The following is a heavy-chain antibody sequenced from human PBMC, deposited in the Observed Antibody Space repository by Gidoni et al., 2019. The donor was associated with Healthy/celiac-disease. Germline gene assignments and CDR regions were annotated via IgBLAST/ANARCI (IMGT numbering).Heavy chain of an antibody. V-gene: IGHV1-8*01. Sequence: QVQLVQSGAEVKKPGSSVKVSCKAAGYTFTSYDINWARQATGQGLEWMGWMNPNSGNTGYAQKCQGRVTMARNNSISTAYMELSSLRSEDAAVYYCATTVTGSLDWFDPWGQGTLVTVSS. CDR1: GYTFTSYD. CDR3: ATTVTGSLDWFDP. D-gene: IGHD4-17*01. CDR2: MNPNSGNT. J-gene: IGHJ5*02.